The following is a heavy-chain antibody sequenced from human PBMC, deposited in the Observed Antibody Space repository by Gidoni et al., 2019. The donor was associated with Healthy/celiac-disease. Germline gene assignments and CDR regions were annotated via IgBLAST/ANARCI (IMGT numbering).Heavy chain of an antibody. V-gene: IGHV3-48*02. CDR2: ISSSSSTI. CDR3: ARDDYDILTGYYIYYGMDV. D-gene: IGHD3-9*01. CDR1: GFTFSSYR. J-gene: IGHJ6*02. Sequence: DVQLVESGAGLVQPGGSLRLSCAASGFTFSSYRMNWFRQAPGKGLEWVSYISSSSSTIYYADSVKGRFTISRDNAKNSLYLQMNSLRDEDTAVYYCARDDYDILTGYYIYYGMDVWGQGTTVTVSS.